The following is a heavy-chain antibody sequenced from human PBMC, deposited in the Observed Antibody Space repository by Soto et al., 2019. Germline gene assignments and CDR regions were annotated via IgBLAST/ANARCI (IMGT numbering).Heavy chain of an antibody. J-gene: IGHJ3*02. CDR1: GYTFTSYG. Sequence: ASVKVSCKASGYTFTSYGISWVRQAPGQGLEWMGWISAYNGNTNYAQKLQGRVTMTTDTSTSTAYMELRGLRSDDTAVYYCARDQSGWYFYAFDIWGQGTMVTVSS. CDR3: ARDQSGWYFYAFDI. V-gene: IGHV1-18*01. D-gene: IGHD6-19*01. CDR2: ISAYNGNT.